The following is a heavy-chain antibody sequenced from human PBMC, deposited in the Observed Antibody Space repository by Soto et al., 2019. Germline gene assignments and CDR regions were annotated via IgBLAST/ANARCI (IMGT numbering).Heavy chain of an antibody. Sequence: ASVKVSCKASGYTFTSCGISWVRQAPGQGLEWMGWISAYNGNTNYAQKLQGRVTMTTDTSTSTAYMELRSLRSDDTAVYYCARPATKRITIFGVVKGTSYYYMDVWGKGTTVTVSS. D-gene: IGHD3-3*01. V-gene: IGHV1-18*01. CDR2: ISAYNGNT. J-gene: IGHJ6*03. CDR3: ARPATKRITIFGVVKGTSYYYMDV. CDR1: GYTFTSCG.